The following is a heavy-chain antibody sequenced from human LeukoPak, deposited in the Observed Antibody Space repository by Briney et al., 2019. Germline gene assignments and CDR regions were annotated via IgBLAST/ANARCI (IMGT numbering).Heavy chain of an antibody. D-gene: IGHD6-25*01. J-gene: IGHJ5*02. Sequence: PGGSLRLSCAASGFTFSSYWMNWVRQAPGKGLEWVANIKQDGSERYYADSVKGRFTISRDNAKNSLFLQMNSLRAEDTAVYYCASAVREQRPWGQGTLATVSS. CDR1: GFTFSSYW. CDR3: ASAVREQRP. CDR2: IKQDGSER. V-gene: IGHV3-7*01.